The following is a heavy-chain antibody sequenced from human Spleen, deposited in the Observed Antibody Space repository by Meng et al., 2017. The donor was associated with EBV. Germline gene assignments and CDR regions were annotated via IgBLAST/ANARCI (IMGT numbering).Heavy chain of an antibody. Sequence: QWHAQESGPRLVKPSETLPLICTFSGDSISSYNWNWIRQSPGKGLEWIGYISYSGSTNYNPSLKSRVIISVDTSNKEISLKLNSVTAADTAVYYCAREVTGYYRNFDSWGQGTLVTVSS. J-gene: IGHJ4*02. CDR2: ISYSGST. CDR3: AREVTGYYRNFDS. D-gene: IGHD3-9*01. CDR1: GDSISSYN. V-gene: IGHV4-59*01.